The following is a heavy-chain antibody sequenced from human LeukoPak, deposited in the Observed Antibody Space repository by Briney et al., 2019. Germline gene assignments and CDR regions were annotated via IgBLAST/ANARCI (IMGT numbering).Heavy chain of an antibody. D-gene: IGHD4-17*01. J-gene: IGHJ2*01. CDR1: GYTFTSYD. CDR3: ARVPHDYGDYARVWYFDL. Sequence: ASGKVSCKASGYTFTSYDINWVRQATGQGLEWMGWMYPNSGNTGYAQKFQGRVTITRNTSISTAYMELSSLRSEDTAVYYCARVPHDYGDYARVWYFDLWGRGTLVTVSS. V-gene: IGHV1-8*03. CDR2: MYPNSGNT.